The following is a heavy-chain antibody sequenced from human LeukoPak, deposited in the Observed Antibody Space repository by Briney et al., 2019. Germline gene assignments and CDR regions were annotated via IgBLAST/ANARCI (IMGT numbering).Heavy chain of an antibody. CDR3: AKEIWPTVTTPGRTYFDH. J-gene: IGHJ4*02. CDR2: ISGSGDNT. Sequence: GGSLRLSCAASGFTFSSHGMSWVRQAPGKGLEWVSTISGSGDNTYYADSGKGRFTISRDNSKNTLYLQMNSLRGEDTAVYYCAKEIWPTVTTPGRTYFDHWGQGTLVTVSS. CDR1: GFTFSSHG. D-gene: IGHD4-17*01. V-gene: IGHV3-23*01.